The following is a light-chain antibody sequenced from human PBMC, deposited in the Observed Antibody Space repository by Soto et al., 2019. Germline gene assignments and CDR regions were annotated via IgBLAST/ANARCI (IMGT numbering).Light chain of an antibody. CDR1: QNVNNR. V-gene: IGKV3-20*01. J-gene: IGKJ5*01. CDR2: GAS. Sequence: EILLTQSPGSLSVFPGERASLSCRASQNVNNRLAWYQQKAGQAPRLLISGASSRATGIPDRFSGSGSGTDFTLTISRLEPEDFAVYYCQQYGSSPITFGQGTRLEI. CDR3: QQYGSSPIT.